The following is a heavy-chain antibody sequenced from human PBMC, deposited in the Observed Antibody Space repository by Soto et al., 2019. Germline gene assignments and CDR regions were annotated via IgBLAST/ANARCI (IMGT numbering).Heavy chain of an antibody. CDR3: ARDEPRVGPMAAAAEVDV. D-gene: IGHD6-13*01. V-gene: IGHV3-11*01. CDR1: GFTFSDYY. J-gene: IGHJ6*04. Sequence: PGGSLRLSCAASGFTFSDYYMSWIRQAPGKGLEWVSYISSSGSTIYYAGSVKGRFTISRDNAKNSLYLQMNSLRAEDTAVYYCARDEPRVGPMAAAAEVDVWGKGTTVTVSS. CDR2: ISSSGSTI.